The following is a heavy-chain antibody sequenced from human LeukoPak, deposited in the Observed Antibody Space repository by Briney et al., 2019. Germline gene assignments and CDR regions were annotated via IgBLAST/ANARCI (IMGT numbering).Heavy chain of an antibody. D-gene: IGHD4-11*01. CDR1: GYSFTRYW. Sequence: GESLKISCKGSGYSFTRYWIGWVRQMPGKGLEWMGIIYPDDSDTRYRPSFQGQVTISADKSISTAYLQWSSLKASDTAMYYCARLAVAYGNYLVCFDPWGQGTLVTVSS. CDR2: IYPDDSDT. V-gene: IGHV5-51*01. CDR3: ARLAVAYGNYLVCFDP. J-gene: IGHJ5*02.